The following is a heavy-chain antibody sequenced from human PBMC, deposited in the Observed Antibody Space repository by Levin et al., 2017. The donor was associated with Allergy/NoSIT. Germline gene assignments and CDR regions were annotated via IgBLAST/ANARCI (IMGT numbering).Heavy chain of an antibody. D-gene: IGHD2-2*01. CDR2: INSDGSST. V-gene: IGHV3-74*01. Sequence: GGSLRLSCAASGFTFSSYWMHWVRQAPGKGLVWVSRINSDGSSTSYADSVKGRFTISRDNAKNTLYLQMNSLRAEDTAVYYCARDRCSSTSCYGTDYYYYYGMDVWGQGTTVTVSS. CDR3: ARDRCSSTSCYGTDYYYYYGMDV. J-gene: IGHJ6*02. CDR1: GFTFSSYW.